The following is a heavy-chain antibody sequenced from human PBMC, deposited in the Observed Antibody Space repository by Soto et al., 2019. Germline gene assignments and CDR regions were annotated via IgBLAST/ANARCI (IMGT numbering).Heavy chain of an antibody. V-gene: IGHV1-8*01. D-gene: IGHD4-17*01. CDR2: MNPNSGNT. Sequence: QVQLVQSGAEVKKPGASVKVSCKASGYTFTSYEINWVRQATGQGFEYLGWMNPNSGNTGYVKKFQGRVTMTRDTSMSTAYMELSSLQSEDTAVYYCARGSKYGYYSRWFDPWGPGPLVNVSS. CDR1: GYTFTSYE. CDR3: ARGSKYGYYSRWFDP. J-gene: IGHJ5*02.